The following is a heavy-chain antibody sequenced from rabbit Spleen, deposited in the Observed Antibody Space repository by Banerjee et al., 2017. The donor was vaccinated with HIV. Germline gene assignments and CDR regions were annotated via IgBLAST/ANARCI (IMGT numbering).Heavy chain of an antibody. V-gene: IGHV1S45*01. CDR2: IYAGSSGDT. Sequence: QEQLVESGGGLVRPEGSLKLSCTASGFSFSNKAVMCWVRQAPGKGLQWIACIYAGSSGDTYYASWAKGRFTISKTSSTTVTLQMTSLTAADTATCFCARDLVGVIGWNFNLWGQGTLVTVS. J-gene: IGHJ4*01. D-gene: IGHD1-1*01. CDR1: GFSFSNKAV. CDR3: ARDLVGVIGWNFNL.